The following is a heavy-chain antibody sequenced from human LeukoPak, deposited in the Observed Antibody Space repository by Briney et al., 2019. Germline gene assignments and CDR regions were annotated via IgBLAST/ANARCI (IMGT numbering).Heavy chain of an antibody. V-gene: IGHV1-46*01. D-gene: IGHD3-22*01. CDR1: GYTFTYNY. Sequence: ASVKLSCTASGYTFTYNYMHWIWQPPGQGLELEGIINPSGSSTTYAQKFQGRVTMTRVTSTSTVYMELSSLRSEDTAVYHCARAGEGSSGYAWFDPWGQGTLVTVSS. J-gene: IGHJ5*02. CDR2: INPSGSST. CDR3: ARAGEGSSGYAWFDP.